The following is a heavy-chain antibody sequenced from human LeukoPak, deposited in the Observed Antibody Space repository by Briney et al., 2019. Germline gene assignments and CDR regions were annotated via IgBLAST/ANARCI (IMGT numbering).Heavy chain of an antibody. CDR1: GFTFSSYW. Sequence: GGSLRLSCAASGFTFSSYWMHWVRQAPGKGLVWVSRISSDGSSTSYADFVKGRFTISRDNSKSTLYLQMNSLRAEDTAIYYCARAGTIDSSGNYFGYWGQGTLVTVSS. D-gene: IGHD3-22*01. V-gene: IGHV3-74*01. CDR2: ISSDGSST. J-gene: IGHJ4*02. CDR3: ARAGTIDSSGNYFGY.